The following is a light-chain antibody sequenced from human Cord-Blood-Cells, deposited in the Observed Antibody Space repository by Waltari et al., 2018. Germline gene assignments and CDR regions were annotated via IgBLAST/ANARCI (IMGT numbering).Light chain of an antibody. CDR3: SSYAGSNWV. CDR1: SSDVGGYNY. CDR2: EFS. V-gene: IGLV2-8*01. Sequence: QSALTQPPSASGSPGQSVTISCTGTSSDVGGYNYVSWYQQHPGKAPKLMIYEFSKRPSGVPDRFSGSKSGNTASLTVSGLQAEDEADYYCSSYAGSNWVFGGGTKLTVL. J-gene: IGLJ3*02.